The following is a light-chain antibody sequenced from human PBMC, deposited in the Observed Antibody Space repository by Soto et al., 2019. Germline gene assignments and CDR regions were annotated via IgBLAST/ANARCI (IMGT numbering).Light chain of an antibody. J-gene: IGLJ1*01. CDR1: SSDVGGYNY. CDR3: SSYTSSSTPVV. Sequence: QSALAQPASVSGSPGQSITISCTGTSSDVGGYNYVSWYQQHPGKAPKLIIYEVSNRPSGVSNRFSGSKSGNTASLTISGLQAEDEADYYCSSYTSSSTPVVFGTWTKV. CDR2: EVS. V-gene: IGLV2-14*01.